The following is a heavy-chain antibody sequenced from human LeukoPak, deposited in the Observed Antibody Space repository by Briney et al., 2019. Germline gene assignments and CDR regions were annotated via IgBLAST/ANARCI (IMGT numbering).Heavy chain of an antibody. Sequence: GGSLRLSCAASGVTFSSYAMSWVRQAPGKGLEWVSAISGSGGSTYYADPVKGRFTISRDNSKNTLYLQMNSLSAQDTAVHYCAKGLRFGGGSDAFDIWGQGTMVTVSS. D-gene: IGHD3-10*01. CDR1: GVTFSSYA. CDR2: ISGSGGST. V-gene: IGHV3-23*01. J-gene: IGHJ3*02. CDR3: AKGLRFGGGSDAFDI.